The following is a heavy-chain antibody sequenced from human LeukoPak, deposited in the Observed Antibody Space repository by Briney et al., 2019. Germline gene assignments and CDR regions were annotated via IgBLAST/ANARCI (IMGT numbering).Heavy chain of an antibody. V-gene: IGHV4-59*08. CDR3: ARLTKGEQWLAYYFDY. CDR1: GGSISGFV. D-gene: IGHD6-19*01. J-gene: IGHJ4*02. Sequence: SETLSLTCTVSGGSISGFVWSWIRQPPGEGLDYIGFIYDTGTPTNYNPLLKSRVTLSVDTSKNQFSLNLNSVPAADTAVYYCARLTKGEQWLAYYFDYWGQGALVTVSS. CDR2: IYDTGTPT.